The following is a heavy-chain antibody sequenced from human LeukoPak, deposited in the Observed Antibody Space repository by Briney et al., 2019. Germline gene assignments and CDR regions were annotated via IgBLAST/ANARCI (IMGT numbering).Heavy chain of an antibody. CDR2: ISYDGSNK. D-gene: IGHD3-22*01. CDR3: ARAPDSSGYSWCVW. Sequence: GGSLRLSCAASGFTFSSYAMHWVRQAPGKGLEWVAVISYDGSNKYYADSVKGRFTISRDNSKNTLYLQMNSLRAEDTAVYYCARAPDSSGYSWCVWWGQGTLVTVSS. CDR1: GFTFSSYA. V-gene: IGHV3-30-3*01. J-gene: IGHJ4*02.